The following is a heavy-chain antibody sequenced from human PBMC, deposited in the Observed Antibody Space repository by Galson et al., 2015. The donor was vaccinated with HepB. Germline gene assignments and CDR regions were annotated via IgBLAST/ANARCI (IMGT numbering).Heavy chain of an antibody. CDR2: IIPIFGTA. D-gene: IGHD2-2*01. CDR3: ARGRVVVPAAHPIYYYMDV. V-gene: IGHV1-69*13. CDR1: GGTFSSYA. J-gene: IGHJ6*03. Sequence: SVKVSCKASGGTFSSYAISWVRQAPGQGLEWMGGIIPIFGTANYAQKFQGRVTITADGSTSTAYMELSSLRSEDTAVYYCARGRVVVPAAHPIYYYMDVWGKGTTVTVSS.